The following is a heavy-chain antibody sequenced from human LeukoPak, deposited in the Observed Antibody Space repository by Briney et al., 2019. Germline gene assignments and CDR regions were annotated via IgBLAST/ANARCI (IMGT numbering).Heavy chain of an antibody. J-gene: IGHJ4*02. D-gene: IGHD4-17*01. CDR1: GGTFSSYA. V-gene: IGHV1-69*04. Sequence: ASVKVSCKASGGTFSSYAISWLRQAPGQGLEWMGRIIPILGIANYAQKFQGRVTITPDKSTRTAYMELSSLRSDDTAVYYCARGTVTTVTTPIDYWGEGTLVTVSS. CDR3: ARGTVTTVTTPIDY. CDR2: IIPILGIA.